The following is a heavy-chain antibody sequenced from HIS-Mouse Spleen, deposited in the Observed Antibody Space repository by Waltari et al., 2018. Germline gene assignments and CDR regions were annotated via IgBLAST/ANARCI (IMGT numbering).Heavy chain of an antibody. CDR3: AREIPYSSSWYDWYFDL. Sequence: HLQLQESGPGLVTPSESLPLTCTVSCCPITSSSYLWGWYRQPPGKGLEWIGSIYYSGSTYYNPSLKSRVTISVDTSKIQFSLKLSSVTAADTAVYYCAREIPYSSSWYDWYFDLWGRGTLVTVSS. CDR1: CCPITSSSYL. J-gene: IGHJ2*01. V-gene: IGHV4-39*07. D-gene: IGHD6-13*01. CDR2: IYYSGST.